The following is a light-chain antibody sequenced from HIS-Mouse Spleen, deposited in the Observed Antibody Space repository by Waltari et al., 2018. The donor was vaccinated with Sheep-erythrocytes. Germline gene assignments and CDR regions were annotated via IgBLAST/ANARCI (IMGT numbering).Light chain of an antibody. CDR2: WAS. CDR3: QQYYSTPWT. V-gene: IGKV4-1*01. Sequence: DIVMTQSPDSLAVSLGERATINCKSSQSVLYSSNNQNYLAWYQQKPGQPPKRLIYWASSRESGVPDRFSGGGSGTEFTLTISSLQAEDVAVYYCQQYYSTPWTFGQGTKVEIK. J-gene: IGKJ1*01. CDR1: QSVLYSSNNQNY.